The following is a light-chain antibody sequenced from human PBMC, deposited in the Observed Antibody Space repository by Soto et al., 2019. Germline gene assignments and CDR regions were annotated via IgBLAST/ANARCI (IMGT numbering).Light chain of an antibody. V-gene: IGKV3-20*01. Sequence: MVLSQSPCTLSSSRGARATLSCRASQSVSSSYFAWYQQKPGQAPRLLIYGASGRAPSIPDRFSGSGAETDFTLTISRLEPQDVAVYYFRQYDTSPRTFGQRTKADI. J-gene: IGKJ1*01. CDR1: QSVSSSY. CDR2: GAS. CDR3: RQYDTSPRT.